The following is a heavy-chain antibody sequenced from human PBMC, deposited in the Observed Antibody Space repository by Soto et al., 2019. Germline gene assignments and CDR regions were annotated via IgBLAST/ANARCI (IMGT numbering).Heavy chain of an antibody. V-gene: IGHV4-30-2*01. CDR2: IYHSGST. Sequence: QLQLQESGSGLVKPSQTRSLTCAVSGSAISSGGYSWSWIRQPPGKGLEWIGYIYHSGSTYYNPSPKSRVTISVDRSKNQFSLELSSVTAADTAVYYCARVQVVAALHWGQGTLVTVSS. J-gene: IGHJ4*02. CDR1: GSAISSGGYS. CDR3: ARVQVVAALH. D-gene: IGHD2-15*01.